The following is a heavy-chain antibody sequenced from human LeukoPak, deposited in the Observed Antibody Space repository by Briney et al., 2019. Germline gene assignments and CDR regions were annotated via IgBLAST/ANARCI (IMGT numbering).Heavy chain of an antibody. CDR1: GFNFSDYY. CDR3: ARQETSSYNGAFDI. Sequence: GGSLRLSCVASGFNFSDYYMNWIRQSPGKGLEWISYMSSRSGIIYYADSVKGRFTISRDNARNSLCLQMNSLRADDTAVYHCARQETSSYNGAFDIWGQGTMVTVSS. V-gene: IGHV3-11*04. D-gene: IGHD1-26*01. CDR2: MSSRSGII. J-gene: IGHJ3*02.